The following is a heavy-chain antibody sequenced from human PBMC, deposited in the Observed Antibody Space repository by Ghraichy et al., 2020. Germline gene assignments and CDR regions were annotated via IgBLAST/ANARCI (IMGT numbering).Heavy chain of an antibody. J-gene: IGHJ4*02. Sequence: SCAASGFTFSSYWMSWVRQAPGKGLEWVANIKQDGSEKYYVDSVKGRFTISRDNAKNSLYLQMNSLRAEDTAVYYCAGEPIEYYYDSSGIIDYWGQGTLVTVSS. D-gene: IGHD3-22*01. CDR2: IKQDGSEK. CDR3: AGEPIEYYYDSSGIIDY. CDR1: GFTFSSYW. V-gene: IGHV3-7*03.